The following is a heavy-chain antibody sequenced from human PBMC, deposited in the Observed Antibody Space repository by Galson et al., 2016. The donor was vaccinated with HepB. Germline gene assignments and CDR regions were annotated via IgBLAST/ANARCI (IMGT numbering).Heavy chain of an antibody. Sequence: QSGAEVKKPGESLKISCKGSGYSFASYWIGWVRQMPGKGLEYMGITFPGDSDTTYSPSFQGQVPISVDKSISTAYLQWSSLEASDTAMYYCTRLRFFSAANYFYGMDVWGQGTTVTVSS. D-gene: IGHD3-10*01. CDR3: TRLRFFSAANYFYGMDV. CDR1: GYSFASYW. J-gene: IGHJ6*02. CDR2: TFPGDSDT. V-gene: IGHV5-51*01.